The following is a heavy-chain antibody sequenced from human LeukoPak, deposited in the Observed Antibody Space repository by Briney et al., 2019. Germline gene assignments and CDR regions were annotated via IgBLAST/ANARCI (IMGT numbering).Heavy chain of an antibody. CDR3: ARDRGRWWEPQFY. CDR1: GFTFSSYW. D-gene: IGHD1-26*01. CDR2: IKQDGSEK. V-gene: IGHV3-7*01. Sequence: GGSLRLSWAASGFTFSSYWMSWVRQAPGKGLEWVANIKQDGSEKYYVDSVKGRFTISRDNAKNSLYLQMNSLRAEDTAVYYCARDRGRWWEPQFYWGQGTLVTVSS. J-gene: IGHJ4*02.